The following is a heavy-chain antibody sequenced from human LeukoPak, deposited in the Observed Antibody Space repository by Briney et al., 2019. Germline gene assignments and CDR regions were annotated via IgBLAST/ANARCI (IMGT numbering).Heavy chain of an antibody. Sequence: GGSLRLSCAASGFAFSRYAMHWVRQTPGKGLEWMALIWYDGSTSYYADSVKGRFTISRDNSNNTLYLQMNSLRAEDTAVYYCAKDLLLVPAAKIDYWGRGTLVTVSS. J-gene: IGHJ4*02. CDR1: GFAFSRYA. CDR3: AKDLLLVPAAKIDY. D-gene: IGHD2-2*01. CDR2: IWYDGSTS. V-gene: IGHV3-33*06.